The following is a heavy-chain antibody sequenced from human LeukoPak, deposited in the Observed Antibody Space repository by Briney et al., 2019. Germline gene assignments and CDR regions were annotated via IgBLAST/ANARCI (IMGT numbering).Heavy chain of an antibody. CDR1: GYTFTSYA. Sequence: ASVKVSYKASGYTFTSYAMHWVRQPPGQRLEWMGWINAGNGNTKYSQKFQGRVTITRDTSASTAYMELSSVRSEDTAVYYCARDLSVVIRVFDYWGQGTLVTVSS. CDR3: ARDLSVVIRVFDY. D-gene: IGHD3-22*01. V-gene: IGHV1-3*01. CDR2: INAGNGNT. J-gene: IGHJ4*02.